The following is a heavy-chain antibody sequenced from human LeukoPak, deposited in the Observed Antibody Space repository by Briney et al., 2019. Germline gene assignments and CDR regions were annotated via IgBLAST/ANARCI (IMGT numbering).Heavy chain of an antibody. J-gene: IGHJ3*02. CDR2: ISSSSSYI. D-gene: IGHD2-15*01. V-gene: IGHV3-21*01. CDR1: GFTFSSYS. Sequence: PGGSLRLSCAASGFTFSSYSMNWVRQAPGKGLEWVSSISSSSSYIYYADSVKGRFTISRDNAKNSLYLQMNSLRAKDTAVYYCARSYSNPDAFDIWGQGTMVTVSS. CDR3: ARSYSNPDAFDI.